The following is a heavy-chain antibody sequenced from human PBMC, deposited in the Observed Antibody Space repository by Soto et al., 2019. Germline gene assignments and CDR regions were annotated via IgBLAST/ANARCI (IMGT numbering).Heavy chain of an antibody. J-gene: IGHJ3*02. CDR2: IYYSGST. D-gene: IGHD6-19*01. CDR1: GVSISSYY. CDR3: ARDNIAVAGDAFDI. Sequence: PSETLSLTCSVSGVSISSYYWSWIRQPPGKGLEWIGHIYYSGSTNYNPSLKSRVTISGDTSKNQFSLKLSSVTAADTAVYYCARDNIAVAGDAFDIWGQGTMVTV. V-gene: IGHV4-59*01.